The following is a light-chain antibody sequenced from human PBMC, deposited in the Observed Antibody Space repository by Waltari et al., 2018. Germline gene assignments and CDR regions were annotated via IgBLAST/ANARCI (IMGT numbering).Light chain of an antibody. CDR2: GAS. J-gene: IGKJ5*01. CDR3: QQFGSTPAIT. CDR1: QNVIRSY. Sequence: EIVLTQSPGTLSLSQGDRATLSCRASQNVIRSYLTWYQQKRGQAPRHLIYGASTRATGIPDRFSGSGSGTEFTLTISRLEPEDFALYYCQQFGSTPAITFGQGTRLEIK. V-gene: IGKV3-20*01.